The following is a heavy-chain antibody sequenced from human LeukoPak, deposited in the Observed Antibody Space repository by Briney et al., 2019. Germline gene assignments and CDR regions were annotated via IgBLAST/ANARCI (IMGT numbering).Heavy chain of an antibody. Sequence: PSETLSLTCAVYGGSISSGGYSWSWIRQPPGKGLEWIGYIYHSGSTYYNPSLKSRVTISVDRSKNQFSLKLSSVTAADTAVYYCASSPYYYGSGYDYWGQGTLVTVSS. CDR1: GGSISSGGYS. J-gene: IGHJ4*02. D-gene: IGHD3-10*01. CDR2: IYHSGST. V-gene: IGHV4-30-2*01. CDR3: ASSPYYYGSGYDY.